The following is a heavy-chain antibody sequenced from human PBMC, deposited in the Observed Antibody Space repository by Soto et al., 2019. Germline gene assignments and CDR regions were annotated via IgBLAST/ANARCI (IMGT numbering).Heavy chain of an antibody. CDR2: IDPSDSYT. D-gene: IGHD4-17*01. V-gene: IGHV5-10-1*01. J-gene: IGHJ4*02. Sequence: GESLKISCKGSGYIFTSYWISWVRQMPGKGLEWMGRIDPSDSYTNYSPSFQGHVTISADKSISTAYLQWSSLKASDTAMYYCARHHGDYIDYWGQGTLVTVSS. CDR1: GYIFTSYW. CDR3: ARHHGDYIDY.